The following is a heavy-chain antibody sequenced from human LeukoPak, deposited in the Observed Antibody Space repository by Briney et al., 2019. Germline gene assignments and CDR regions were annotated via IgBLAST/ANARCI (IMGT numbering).Heavy chain of an antibody. D-gene: IGHD6-19*01. CDR1: GCTFTSYG. Sequence: ASVKVSCKASGCTFTSYGISWVRQAPGQGLEWMGWISAYNGNTNYAQKLQGRVTMTTDTSTSTAYMELRSLRSDDTAVYYCARAEDPVAGTDFQHWGQGTLVTVSS. J-gene: IGHJ1*01. V-gene: IGHV1-18*01. CDR3: ARAEDPVAGTDFQH. CDR2: ISAYNGNT.